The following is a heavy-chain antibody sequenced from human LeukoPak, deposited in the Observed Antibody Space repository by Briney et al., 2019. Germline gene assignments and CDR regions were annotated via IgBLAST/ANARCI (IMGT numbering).Heavy chain of an antibody. Sequence: GGSLRLSCAASGFTFSSYAMHWVRQAPGKGLEYVSTISRNGDSTFYANSVKGRFTISRDNSKNTLYLQMDSLRAEDMAVYYCARVRDNSSWYLYYFDYWGQGTLVTVSS. CDR3: ARVRDNSSWYLYYFDY. CDR2: ISRNGDST. J-gene: IGHJ4*02. D-gene: IGHD6-13*01. V-gene: IGHV3-64*01. CDR1: GFTFSSYA.